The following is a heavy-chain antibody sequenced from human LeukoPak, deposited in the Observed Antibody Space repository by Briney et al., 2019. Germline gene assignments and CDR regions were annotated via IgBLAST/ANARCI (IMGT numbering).Heavy chain of an antibody. CDR2: IYYSGST. CDR3: ARGGSYTSCIYDY. Sequence: SETLSLTCTVSGGSISSSSYYWGWIRQPPGKGLEWIGSIYYSGSTYYNPSLKSRVTISVDTSKNQFSLKLSSVTAADTAVYYCARGGSYTSCIYDYWGQGTLVTVSS. V-gene: IGHV4-39*01. CDR1: GGSISSSSYY. D-gene: IGHD2-2*01. J-gene: IGHJ4*02.